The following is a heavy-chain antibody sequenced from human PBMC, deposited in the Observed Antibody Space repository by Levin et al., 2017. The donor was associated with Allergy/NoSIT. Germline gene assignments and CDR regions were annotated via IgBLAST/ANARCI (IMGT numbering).Heavy chain of an antibody. D-gene: IGHD3-22*01. CDR2: IYYSGST. CDR3: AIVDYYDSSGYYPHSVAFDI. V-gene: IGHV4-59*01. CDR1: GGSISSYY. Sequence: SETLSLTCTVSGGSISSYYWSWIRQPPGKGLEWIGYIYYSGSTNYNPSLKSRVTISVDTSKNQFSLKLSSVTAADTAVYYCAIVDYYDSSGYYPHSVAFDIWGQGTMVTVSS. J-gene: IGHJ3*02.